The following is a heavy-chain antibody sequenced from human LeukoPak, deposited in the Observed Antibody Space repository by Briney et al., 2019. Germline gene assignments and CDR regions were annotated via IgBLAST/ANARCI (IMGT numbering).Heavy chain of an antibody. J-gene: IGHJ4*02. CDR3: ATDYGGNSGTDY. CDR2: ISYDGSEK. Sequence: GGSLRLSCAASGFTFSSYAMHWVRQAPGKGLEWVTLISYDGSEKYYADSVKGRFTISRGNSKDTLYLQIDSLRLEDTAMYYCATDYGGNSGTDYWGQGTLVTVSS. CDR1: GFTFSSYA. D-gene: IGHD4-23*01. V-gene: IGHV3-30*04.